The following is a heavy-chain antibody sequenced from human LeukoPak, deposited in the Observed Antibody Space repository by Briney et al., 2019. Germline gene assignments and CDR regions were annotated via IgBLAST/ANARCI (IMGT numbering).Heavy chain of an antibody. CDR2: IYSGGST. J-gene: IGHJ4*02. CDR3: ARLKSDIAVAGSIDY. CDR1: GFTVSSNY. D-gene: IGHD6-19*01. Sequence: GGSLRLSCAASGFTVSSNYMSWVRQAPGKGLEWVSVIYSGGSTYYADSVKGRFTISRDNSKYTLYLQMNSLRAEDTAVYYCARLKSDIAVAGSIDYWGQGTLVTVSS. V-gene: IGHV3-53*01.